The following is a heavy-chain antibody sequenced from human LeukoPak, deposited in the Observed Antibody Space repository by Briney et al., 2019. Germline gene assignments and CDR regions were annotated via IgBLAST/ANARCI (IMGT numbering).Heavy chain of an antibody. CDR1: GGSFSGYY. CDR3: ARTEESGYSYRYFGYYYYMDV. V-gene: IGHV4-34*01. D-gene: IGHD5-18*01. Sequence: SETLSLTCAVYGGSFSGYYWSWIRQPPGKGLEWIGEINHSGSTNYNPPLKSRVTISVDTSKNQFSLKLSSVTAADTAVYYCARTEESGYSYRYFGYYYYMDVWGKGTTVTVSS. CDR2: INHSGST. J-gene: IGHJ6*03.